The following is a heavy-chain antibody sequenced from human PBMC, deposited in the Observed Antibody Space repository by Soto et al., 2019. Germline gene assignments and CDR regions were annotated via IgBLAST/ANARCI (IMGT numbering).Heavy chain of an antibody. CDR1: GFTFSSYG. Sequence: VQLVESGGGVVQPGRSLRLSCAASGFTFSSYGMHWVRQAPGKGLEWVAVISYDGSNKYYADSVKGRFTISRDNSKNTLYLQMNSLRAEDTAVYYCAKEGPFYYYMDVWGKGTTVTVSS. CDR3: AKEGPFYYYMDV. J-gene: IGHJ6*03. CDR2: ISYDGSNK. V-gene: IGHV3-30*18.